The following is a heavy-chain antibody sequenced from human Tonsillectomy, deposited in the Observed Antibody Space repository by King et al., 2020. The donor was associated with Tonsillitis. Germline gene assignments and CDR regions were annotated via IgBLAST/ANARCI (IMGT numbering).Heavy chain of an antibody. CDR2: ISYDGSAK. CDR3: ARDVGPVVAVAGTLDP. J-gene: IGHJ5*02. D-gene: IGHD2-15*01. Sequence: QLVQSGGGVVQPGRSLRLSCAASGFTLSNYAMNWVRQAPGKGLEWVAVISYDGSAKYYARSVKGRFTISRDNSDNRIYLQMNSLRPEDTAVYYCARDVGPVVAVAGTLDPWGQGTLVTVSS. CDR1: GFTLSNYA. V-gene: IGHV3-30*04.